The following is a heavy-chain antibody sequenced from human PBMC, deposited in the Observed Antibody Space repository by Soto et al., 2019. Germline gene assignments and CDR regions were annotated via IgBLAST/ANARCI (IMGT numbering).Heavy chain of an antibody. CDR2: ISGSGGST. Sequence: EVQLVESGGGLVQPGGSLRLSCAASGFTFSSYAMSWVRQAPGKGLEWVSAISGSGGSTYYADSVKGRFTISRDNSKNTLYLQMNSLRAEDTAVYYCAKSSPHCSGGSCYQPLIWGQGTMVTVSS. D-gene: IGHD2-15*01. J-gene: IGHJ3*02. CDR1: GFTFSSYA. V-gene: IGHV3-23*04. CDR3: AKSSPHCSGGSCYQPLI.